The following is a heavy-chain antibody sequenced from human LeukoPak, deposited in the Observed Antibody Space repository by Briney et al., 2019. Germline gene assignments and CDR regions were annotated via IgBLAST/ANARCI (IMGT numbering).Heavy chain of an antibody. Sequence: PGVSLRLSCAASGFTFSNHGMHWVRQAPGKGLEWVANIWYDGSQEYYADTVKRRFTISRDISKNTLYLQMNSLRAEDTAVYYCARDPAAARLDFRGQGTLVTVSS. CDR2: IWYDGSQE. V-gene: IGHV3-33*01. CDR1: GFTFSNHG. CDR3: ARDPAAARLDF. D-gene: IGHD6-6*01. J-gene: IGHJ4*01.